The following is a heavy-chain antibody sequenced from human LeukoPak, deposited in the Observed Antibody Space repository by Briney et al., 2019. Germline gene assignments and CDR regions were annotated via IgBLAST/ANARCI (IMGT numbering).Heavy chain of an antibody. V-gene: IGHV3-33*01. D-gene: IGHD3-10*01. J-gene: IGHJ4*02. Sequence: PGRSLRLSCAASGFIFSSYGMHWVRQAPGKGLEWVAVIWYDGSNKYCADSVKGRFTISRDNSKNTLYLQMNSLRAEDTAVYYCARSYYYGSGSYYQGYWGQGTLVTVSS. CDR1: GFIFSSYG. CDR3: ARSYYYGSGSYYQGY. CDR2: IWYDGSNK.